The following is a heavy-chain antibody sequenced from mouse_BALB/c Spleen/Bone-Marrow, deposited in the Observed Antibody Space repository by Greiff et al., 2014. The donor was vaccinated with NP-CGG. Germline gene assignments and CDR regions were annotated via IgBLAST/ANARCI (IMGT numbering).Heavy chain of an antibody. V-gene: IGHV5-17*02. J-gene: IGHJ4*01. D-gene: IGHD1-2*01. CDR3: ARKDYFGYAAMDY. CDR2: ISGGSSII. Sequence: LEESGGGLVQPGGSRKLSCAASGFTFSSFGMHWVRQAPEKGLEWVAYISGGSSIIYYADTVKGRFTISRDNPKNTLFLQMTRLRSEDTAIYYCARKDYFGYAAMDYWGQGTSVTVSS. CDR1: GFTFSSFG.